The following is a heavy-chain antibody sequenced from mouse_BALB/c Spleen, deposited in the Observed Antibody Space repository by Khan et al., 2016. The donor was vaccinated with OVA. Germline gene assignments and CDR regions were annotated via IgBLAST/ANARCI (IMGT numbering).Heavy chain of an antibody. CDR3: TRPAYDGYYDS. V-gene: IGHV1S137*01. J-gene: IGHJ2*01. CDR1: GYTFTDNA. Sequence: QIQLVQSGPELVRPGVSVKISCKGFGYTFTDNAMHWVKQSHAKSLEWIGLISTYSGNTNYKQKFKGKATMTVDKSSSTAYMELARLTSEDSAISYCTRPAYDGYYDSWGQGTTLTVSS. CDR2: ISTYSGNT. D-gene: IGHD2-3*01.